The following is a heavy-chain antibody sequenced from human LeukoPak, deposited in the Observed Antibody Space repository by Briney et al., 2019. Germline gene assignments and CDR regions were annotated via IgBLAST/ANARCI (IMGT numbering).Heavy chain of an antibody. D-gene: IGHD3-22*01. V-gene: IGHV3-23*01. CDR1: GFTFSSYA. J-gene: IGHJ4*02. CDR3: AKDRVGDSSGYGVDY. CDR2: ISGSGGST. Sequence: PGGSLRLSCAASGFTFSSYAMSWVRQAPGKGLEWVSAISGSGGSTYYADSVKGRFTISRDNSKNTLYLQMNSLRAEDTAISYCAKDRVGDSSGYGVDYWGQGTLVTVSS.